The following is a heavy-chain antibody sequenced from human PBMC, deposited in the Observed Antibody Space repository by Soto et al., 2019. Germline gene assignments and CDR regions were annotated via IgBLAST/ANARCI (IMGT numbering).Heavy chain of an antibody. CDR1: GGSISRGDYY. D-gene: IGHD2-21*02. CDR2: IYYSGST. CDR3: ARAMVVTQNWFDP. V-gene: IGHV4-30-4*01. Sequence: PSETLSLTCSVSGGSISRGDYYWSWIRQPPGKGLEWIGYIYYSGSTYYNPSLKSRVTISVDTSKNQFSLKLSSVTAADTAVYYCARAMVVTQNWFDPWGQGTLVTVSS. J-gene: IGHJ5*02.